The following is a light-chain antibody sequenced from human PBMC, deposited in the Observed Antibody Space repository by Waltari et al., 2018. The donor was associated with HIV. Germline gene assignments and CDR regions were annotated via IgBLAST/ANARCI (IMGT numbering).Light chain of an antibody. J-gene: IGKJ1*01. Sequence: PDSLPVSLGERATINCKSSRTILFDSNNKNYLAWYQQKPGQPPKVLIYWASTRESGVPDRFSGSGSGTDFTLTISRLQPEDVAVYYCQQYFSTPPTFGQGTRVGI. CDR3: QQYFSTPPT. V-gene: IGKV4-1*01. CDR2: WAS. CDR1: RTILFDSNNKNY.